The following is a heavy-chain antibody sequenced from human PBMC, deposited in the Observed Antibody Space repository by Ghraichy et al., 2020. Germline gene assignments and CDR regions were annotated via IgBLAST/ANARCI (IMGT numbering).Heavy chain of an antibody. D-gene: IGHD2-2*01. CDR3: MRVYCSSTSCPRTYYFYNGIDV. CDR2: IKHDGSEE. Sequence: GGSLRLSCVASGFTVSLYWMSWVRQAPGRGLEWLANIKHDGSEENYVDSVKGRFTIYRDNGKNSVYLLMNSLRAGDKAVYHCMRVYCSSTSCPRTYYFYNGIDVWGQGTTVTVSS. CDR1: GFTVSLYW. J-gene: IGHJ6*02. V-gene: IGHV3-7*04.